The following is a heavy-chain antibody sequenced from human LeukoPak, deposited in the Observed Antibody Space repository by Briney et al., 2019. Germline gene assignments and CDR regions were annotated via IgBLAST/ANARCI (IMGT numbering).Heavy chain of an antibody. D-gene: IGHD3-9*01. J-gene: IGHJ5*02. CDR1: GFSFTSYW. Sequence: GGSLRISCKGSGFSFTSYWISWVRQVPGKGLGWMGRIDPSDSYTNYSPSFQGQVTISADKSISTAYLQWSSLKASDTAMYYCARRVDWGSGNWFDPWGQGTLVTVSS. CDR2: IDPSDSYT. CDR3: ARRVDWGSGNWFDP. V-gene: IGHV5-10-1*04.